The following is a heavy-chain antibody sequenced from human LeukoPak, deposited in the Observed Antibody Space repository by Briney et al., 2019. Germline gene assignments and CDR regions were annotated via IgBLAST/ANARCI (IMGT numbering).Heavy chain of an antibody. CDR2: IYYSGST. D-gene: IGHD6-13*01. CDR1: GGSISSYY. J-gene: IGHJ3*02. V-gene: IGHV4-59*01. CDR3: ASAGIANDAFDI. Sequence: SETLSLTCTVSGGSISSYYWSWIRQPPGKGLEWIGYIYYSGSTNYNPSLKSRVTISVDTSKNQFSLKLSSVTAADTAVYYCASAGIANDAFDIWGQGTMVTVSS.